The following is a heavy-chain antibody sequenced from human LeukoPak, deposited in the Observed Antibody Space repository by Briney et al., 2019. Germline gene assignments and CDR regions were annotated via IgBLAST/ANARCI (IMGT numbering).Heavy chain of an antibody. J-gene: IGHJ4*02. D-gene: IGHD3-22*01. CDR3: AKVQYYYDSSGIEKAYYFDY. V-gene: IGHV3-30*18. CDR1: GFTVSSNY. CDR2: ISYDGSNK. Sequence: PGGSLRLSCAASGFTVSSNYMSWVRQAPGKGLEWVAVISYDGSNKYYADSVKGRFTISRDNSKNTLYLQMNSLRAEDTAVYYCAKVQYYYDSSGIEKAYYFDYWGQGTLVTVSS.